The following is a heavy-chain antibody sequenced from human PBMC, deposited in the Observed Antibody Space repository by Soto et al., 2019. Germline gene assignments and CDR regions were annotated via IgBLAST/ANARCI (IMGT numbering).Heavy chain of an antibody. V-gene: IGHV3-48*03. CDR2: ISGSGTTI. J-gene: IGHJ3*01. Sequence: GGSLRLSCAASGFTFSRYEMNWVRQAPGKGLEWLSYISGSGTTIKYADSVRGRFTISRDNAKNSLDLQMNRLRAEDTALYYCAREGFLQFSPDDGFDVWGQGTVVTVSS. CDR3: AREGFLQFSPDDGFDV. D-gene: IGHD1-1*01. CDR1: GFTFSRYE.